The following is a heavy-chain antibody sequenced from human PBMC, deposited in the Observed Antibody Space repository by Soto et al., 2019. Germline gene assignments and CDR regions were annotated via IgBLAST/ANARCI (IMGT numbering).Heavy chain of an antibody. CDR1: GFAVSSNY. CDR2: IYSGGST. CDR3: ARGGSYSPLDY. V-gene: IGHV3-53*01. Sequence: PGGSLRLSCAASGFAVSSNYMSWVRQAPGKGLEWVSVIYSGGSTYYADSVKGRFTISRDNSKNTLYLQMNSLRAEDTAVYYCARGGSYSPLDYWGQGTLVTVSS. D-gene: IGHD1-26*01. J-gene: IGHJ4*02.